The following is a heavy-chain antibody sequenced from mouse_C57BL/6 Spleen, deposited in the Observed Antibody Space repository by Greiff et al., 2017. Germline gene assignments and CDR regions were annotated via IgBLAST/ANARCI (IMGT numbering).Heavy chain of an antibody. CDR3: ARGSLYYGSSYDYAKDY. J-gene: IGHJ4*01. CDR1: GYAFSSSW. D-gene: IGHD1-1*01. CDR2: MYPGDGDT. Sequence: LVEPGASVKISCKASGYAFSSSWLNWVKQRPGKGLEWIGRMYPGDGDTNYNGKFKGKATLTADKSSSTAYMQLSSLTSEDSAVYFCARGSLYYGSSYDYAKDYWGQGTSVTVSS. V-gene: IGHV1-82*01.